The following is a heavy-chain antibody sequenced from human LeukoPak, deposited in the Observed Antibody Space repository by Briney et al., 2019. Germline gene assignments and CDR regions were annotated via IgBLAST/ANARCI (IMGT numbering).Heavy chain of an antibody. CDR2: INAGNGNT. CDR1: GYTFTSYA. V-gene: IGHV1-3*01. CDR3: TRWSAVAGTSFDY. D-gene: IGHD6-19*01. J-gene: IGHJ4*02. Sequence: ASVKVSCKASGYTFTSYAMHWVRQAPGQRLEWMGWINAGNGNTKYSQKFQDRVTITRDTSASTAYMELSSLRSEDTAVYYCTRWSAVAGTSFDYWGQGTLVTVSS.